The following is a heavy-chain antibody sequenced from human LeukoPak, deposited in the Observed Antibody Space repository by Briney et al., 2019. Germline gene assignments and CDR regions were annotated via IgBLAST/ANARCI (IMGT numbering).Heavy chain of an antibody. D-gene: IGHD1-14*01. CDR3: AREVGIRYNWFDP. V-gene: IGHV4-59*01. CDR2: IYYSGTT. CDR1: GGSISSYY. Sequence: SETLSLTCTVSGGSISSYYWSWIRQPPGKGLEWIGYIYYSGTTNYNPSLKSRVTISVDTSKNQFSLKLSSVTAADTAVYYRAREVGIRYNWFDPWGQGTLVTASS. J-gene: IGHJ5*02.